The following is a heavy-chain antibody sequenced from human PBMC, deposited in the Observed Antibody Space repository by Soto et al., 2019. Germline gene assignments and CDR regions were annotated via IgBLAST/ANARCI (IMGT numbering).Heavy chain of an antibody. J-gene: IGHJ6*03. V-gene: IGHV3-7*01. Sequence: EVLLVESGGGLVQPGGSLRLSCAASGFSFSTYWMSWVRLAPGTGLEWVATIKQDAIDYYHADSVKGRFAISRDNAENSLSLQMTSLRPDDTAVYYCVRGCDRSHCPYYIDVWGTGTTVTVSS. D-gene: IGHD3-22*01. CDR1: GFSFSTYW. CDR2: IKQDAIDY. CDR3: VRGCDRSHCPYYIDV.